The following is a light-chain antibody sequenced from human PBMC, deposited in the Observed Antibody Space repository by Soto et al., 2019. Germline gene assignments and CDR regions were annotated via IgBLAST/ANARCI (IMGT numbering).Light chain of an antibody. Sequence: EIVVKQTPGTLSLSPGDIATLSCRASQSVSRSYLGWYQQKPGQAPRLLMYGASIRAAGVPDRFSGSGSGTEFTLIISRLEPEDFTVYYCHHYETFGQGTKVDIK. J-gene: IGKJ1*01. CDR3: HHYET. CDR1: QSVSRSY. V-gene: IGKV3-20*01. CDR2: GAS.